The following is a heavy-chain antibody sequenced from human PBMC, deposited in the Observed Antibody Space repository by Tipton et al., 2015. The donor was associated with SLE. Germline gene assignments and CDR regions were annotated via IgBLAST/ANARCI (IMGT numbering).Heavy chain of an antibody. J-gene: IGHJ2*01. V-gene: IGHV4-59*01. D-gene: IGHD3-10*01. Sequence: TLSLTCTVSGGSISSYYWSWIRQPPGKGLEWIGYIYYSVSTNYNPSLKSRVTISVDTSKNQFSLKLSSVTAADTAVYYCARDVTMVQGEGYFDLWGRGTLVTVSS. CDR1: GGSISSYY. CDR2: IYYSVST. CDR3: ARDVTMVQGEGYFDL.